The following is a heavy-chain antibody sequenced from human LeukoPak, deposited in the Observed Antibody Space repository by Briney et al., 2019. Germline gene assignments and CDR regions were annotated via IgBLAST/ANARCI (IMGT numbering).Heavy chain of an antibody. Sequence: GGSLRLSCAASGFTFSSYAMSWVRQAPGKGLEWVSAISGSGGSTYYADSVKGRFTISRDNSKNPLYLQMTTLRAEDPPVYYCATEMLSDSSGWYEAYDYWGQEPWSPSPQ. CDR2: ISGSGGST. D-gene: IGHD6-19*01. CDR3: ATEMLSDSSGWYEAYDY. J-gene: IGHJ4*01. V-gene: IGHV3-23*01. CDR1: GFTFSSYA.